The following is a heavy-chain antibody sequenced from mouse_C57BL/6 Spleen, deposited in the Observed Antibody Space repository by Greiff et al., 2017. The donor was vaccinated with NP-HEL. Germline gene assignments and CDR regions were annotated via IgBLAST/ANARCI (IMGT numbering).Heavy chain of an antibody. CDR3: ARGYYYGSSYVSWFAY. CDR2: IHPNSGST. J-gene: IGHJ3*01. CDR1: GYTFTSYW. D-gene: IGHD1-1*01. V-gene: IGHV1-64*01. Sequence: QVQLQQPGAELVKPGASVKLSCKASGYTFTSYWMHWVKQRPGQGLEWIGMIHPNSGSTNYNEKFKSKATLTVDKSSSTAYMQLSSLTSEDSAVYYCARGYYYGSSYVSWFAYWGQGTLVTVSA.